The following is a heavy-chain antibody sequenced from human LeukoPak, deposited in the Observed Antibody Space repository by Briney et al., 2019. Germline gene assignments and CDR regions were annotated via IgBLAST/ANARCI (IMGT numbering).Heavy chain of an antibody. J-gene: IGHJ6*03. V-gene: IGHV4-39*01. Sequence: SETLSLTCTVSGGSISSSSYYWGWVRQPPGKGLEWIGSIYYSGSTYYNPSLKSRVTISVDTSKKQFSLKLSSVTAADTAVYYCARLSSGALYYYYMDVWGKGTTVTISS. CDR3: ARLSSGALYYYYMDV. CDR2: IYYSGST. CDR1: GGSISSSSYY. D-gene: IGHD3-10*01.